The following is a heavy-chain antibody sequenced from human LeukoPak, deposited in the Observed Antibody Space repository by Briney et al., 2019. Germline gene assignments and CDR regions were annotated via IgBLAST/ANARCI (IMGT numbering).Heavy chain of an antibody. V-gene: IGHV4-39*07. CDR2: IYHTATT. D-gene: IGHD2-15*01. CDR1: GVSISSSNYY. CDR3: GRIFTSRGIGGPRVL. J-gene: IGHJ4*02. Sequence: SETLSLTCTVSGVSISSSNYYWGWIRQPPGKGLEWFGSIYHTATTYCKPSLRSRVTISVDTSKSQFSLNVTSVTAADTAVYYCGRIFTSRGIGGPRVLWGQGTLVTVSS.